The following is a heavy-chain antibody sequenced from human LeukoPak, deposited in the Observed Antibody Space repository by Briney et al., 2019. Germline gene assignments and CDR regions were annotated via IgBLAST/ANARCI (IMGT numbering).Heavy chain of an antibody. J-gene: IGHJ4*02. CDR3: ASSPSSGWYFDY. Sequence: SETLSLTCAVYGGSFSGYYWSWIRQPPGKGLEWIGEINHSGSTNYNPSLKSRVNISVDTSKNQFSLKLSSVTAADTAVYYCASSPSSGWYFDYWGQGTLVTVSS. V-gene: IGHV4-34*01. D-gene: IGHD6-19*01. CDR2: INHSGST. CDR1: GGSFSGYY.